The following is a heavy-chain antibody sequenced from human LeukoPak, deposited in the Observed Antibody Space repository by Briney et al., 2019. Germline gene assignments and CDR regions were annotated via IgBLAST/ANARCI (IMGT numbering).Heavy chain of an antibody. CDR1: GGSISSSSYY. CDR2: IYYSGST. CDR3: ARDRGPYYYDSNVFDY. Sequence: SETLSLTCTVSGGSISSSSYYWGWIRQPPGKGLEWIGSIYYSGSTNYNPSLKSRVTISVDTSKNQFSLKLSSVTAADTAVYYCARDRGPYYYDSNVFDYWGQGTLVTVSS. V-gene: IGHV4-39*07. J-gene: IGHJ4*02. D-gene: IGHD3-22*01.